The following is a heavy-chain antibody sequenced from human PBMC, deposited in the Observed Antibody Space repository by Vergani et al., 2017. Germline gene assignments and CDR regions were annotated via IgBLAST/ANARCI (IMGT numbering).Heavy chain of an antibody. CDR1: GFTFSSYS. V-gene: IGHV3-21*01. CDR3: ARSDTYYYDSSGYYDGFDY. Sequence: EVQLVESGGGLVKPGGSLRLSCAASGFTFSSYSMNWVRQAPGKGLEWVSSISSSSSYIYYADSVKGRFTISRDNAKNSLYRQMNSLRAEDTAVYYCARSDTYYYDSSGYYDGFDYWGQGTLVTVSS. D-gene: IGHD3-22*01. CDR2: ISSSSSYI. J-gene: IGHJ4*02.